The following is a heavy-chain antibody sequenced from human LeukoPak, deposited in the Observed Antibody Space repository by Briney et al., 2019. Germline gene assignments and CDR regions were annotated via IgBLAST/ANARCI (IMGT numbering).Heavy chain of an antibody. CDR3: ARNHDFWSGYCDY. V-gene: IGHV4-39*01. CDR1: GGSISSSYY. J-gene: IGHJ4*02. D-gene: IGHD3-3*01. CDR2: IYYSGST. Sequence: SETLSLTCTVSGGSISSSYYWGWIRQPPGKGLEWIGSIYYSGSTYYNPSLKSRVTISVDTSKNQFSLKLSSATAADTAVYYCARNHDFWSGYCDYWGQGTLVTVSS.